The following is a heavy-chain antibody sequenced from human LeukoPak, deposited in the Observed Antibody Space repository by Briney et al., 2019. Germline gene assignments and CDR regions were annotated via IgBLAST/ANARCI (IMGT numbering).Heavy chain of an antibody. J-gene: IGHJ4*02. V-gene: IGHV3-7*03. Sequence: GGSLGLSCAASGFTFTNYWMNWVRQAPGKGLEWVANINQDGSEQYYVDSVKGRFTISRDNSKNTLYLQMNSLRAEDTAVYYCARTLPHFDYWGQGTLVTVSS. CDR3: ARTLPHFDY. CDR2: INQDGSEQ. CDR1: GFTFTNYW.